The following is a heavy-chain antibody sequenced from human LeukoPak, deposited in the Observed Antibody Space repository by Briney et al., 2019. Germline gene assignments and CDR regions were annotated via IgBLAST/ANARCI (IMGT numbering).Heavy chain of an antibody. CDR2: IYYSGST. D-gene: IGHD4-17*01. V-gene: IGHV4-59*01. CDR1: GGSISSYY. Sequence: PPETLSLTCTVSGGSISSYYWSWIRQPPGKGLEWIGYIYYSGSTNYNPSLKSRVTISVDTSKNQFSLKLSSVTAADTAVYYCARVATVTNYGLFDYWGQGTLVTVSS. J-gene: IGHJ4*02. CDR3: ARVATVTNYGLFDY.